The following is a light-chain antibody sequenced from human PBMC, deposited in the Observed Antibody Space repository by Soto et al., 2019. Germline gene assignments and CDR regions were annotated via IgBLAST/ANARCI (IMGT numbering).Light chain of an antibody. CDR2: DTT. CDR1: TGAVTNGHY. Sequence: QAVVTQEPSLTVSPGGTVTLTCYSSTGAVTNGHYPYWFQQKPGQAPRTLIYDTTNRHSWTPARFSGSLLGGKAALTLSGAQPEDEAEYYCLLSYNGPYVFGTGTKVTVL. V-gene: IGLV7-46*01. CDR3: LLSYNGPYV. J-gene: IGLJ1*01.